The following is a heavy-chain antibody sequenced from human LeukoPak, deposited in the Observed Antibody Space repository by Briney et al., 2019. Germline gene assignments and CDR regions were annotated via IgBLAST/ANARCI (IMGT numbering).Heavy chain of an antibody. V-gene: IGHV3-30*18. CDR3: AKEGYYYDSSGYNYYYGMDV. J-gene: IGHJ6*02. D-gene: IGHD3-22*01. Sequence: GRSLRLSCAASGFTFSSYGMHWVRQAPGKGLEWVAVISYDGSNKYYAESVKGRFTISRDNSQNTLYLQMNSLRAEDTAVYYCAKEGYYYDSSGYNYYYGMDVWGQGTTVTVSS. CDR1: GFTFSSYG. CDR2: ISYDGSNK.